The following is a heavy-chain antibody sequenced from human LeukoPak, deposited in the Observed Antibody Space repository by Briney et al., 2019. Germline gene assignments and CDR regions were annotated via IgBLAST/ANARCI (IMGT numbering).Heavy chain of an antibody. V-gene: IGHV3-33*08. CDR2: IWYDGSKK. CDR1: GFTFSSYA. J-gene: IGHJ4*02. CDR3: ARDREARYFDY. D-gene: IGHD1-26*01. Sequence: QSGGSLRLSCAASGFTFSSYAMHWVRQAPGKGLEWVAVIWYDGSKKYYADSVKGRFTISRDNSRNTLYLQMNSLRVEDTAVYYCARDREARYFDYWGQGTLVAVSS.